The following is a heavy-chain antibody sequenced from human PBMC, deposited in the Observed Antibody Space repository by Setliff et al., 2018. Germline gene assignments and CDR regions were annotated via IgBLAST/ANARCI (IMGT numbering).Heavy chain of an antibody. CDR3: AREGFYCTNGVCYRPFDY. J-gene: IGHJ4*02. CDR2: IHYSENT. Sequence: TSETLSLTCTVSGGSITSGRYYWGWIRQPPGQGLEWIASIHYSENTYYNPSLKTRVTISIDTSKNQFSLNLTSVTAADTAVYYCAREGFYCTNGVCYRPFDYWGQGTLVTVSS. V-gene: IGHV4-39*02. CDR1: GGSITSGRYY. D-gene: IGHD2-8*01.